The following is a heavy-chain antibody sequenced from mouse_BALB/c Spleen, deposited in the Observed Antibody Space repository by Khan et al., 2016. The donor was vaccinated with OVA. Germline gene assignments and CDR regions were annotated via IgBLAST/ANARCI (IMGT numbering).Heavy chain of an antibody. V-gene: IGHV1-4*01. CDR1: GYTFTSYT. D-gene: IGHD2-5*01. CDR3: VRGGAYYRNYGWFAY. Sequence: VQLQQSGAELARPGASVKMSCKASGYTFTSYTIHWIKMRPGQGLEWIGYINPSNGYTNYNQKFKDKATLTADKSSTTAYMPLSSLTPYDPAVFNCVRGGAYYRNYGWFAYWGLGTLVTVSA. CDR2: INPSNGYT. J-gene: IGHJ3*01.